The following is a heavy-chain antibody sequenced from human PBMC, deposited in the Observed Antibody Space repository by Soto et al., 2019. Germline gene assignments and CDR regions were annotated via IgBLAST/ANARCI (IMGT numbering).Heavy chain of an antibody. J-gene: IGHJ4*02. Sequence: PSETLSLTCTVSGGSISSGDYYWSWIRQPPGKGLEWIGYIYYSGSTYYNPSLKSRVTISVDTSKNQFSLKLSSVTAADTAVYYCDRINIAAAGVYYFDYWGQGTLVTVSS. D-gene: IGHD6-13*01. CDR1: GGSISSGDYY. CDR2: IYYSGST. CDR3: DRINIAAAGVYYFDY. V-gene: IGHV4-30-4*01.